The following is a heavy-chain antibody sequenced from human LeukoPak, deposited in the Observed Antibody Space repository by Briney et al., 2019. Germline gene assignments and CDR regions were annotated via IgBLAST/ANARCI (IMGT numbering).Heavy chain of an antibody. CDR3: ARDQYYDSSGYNFDY. V-gene: IGHV3-21*01. Sequence: GGSLRLSCAASGFTFNNYAMSWVRQAPGKGLEWVSSISSSSSYIYYADSVKGRFTISRDNAKNSLYLQMNSLRAEDTAVYYCARDQYYDSSGYNFDYWGQGTLVTVSS. CDR2: ISSSSSYI. CDR1: GFTFNNYA. J-gene: IGHJ4*02. D-gene: IGHD3-22*01.